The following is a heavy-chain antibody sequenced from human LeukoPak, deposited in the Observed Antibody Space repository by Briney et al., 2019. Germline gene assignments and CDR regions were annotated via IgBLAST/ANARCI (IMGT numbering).Heavy chain of an antibody. V-gene: IGHV1-69*05. CDR1: GGTFSSYA. Sequence: SVKVSCKASGGTFSSYAISWVRQAPGQGLEWMGRIIPIFGTANYAQKFQGRVTITTDESTSTAYMELSSLRSEDTAVYYCARGGGSYYGYYYSYMDVWGKGTTVTVSS. D-gene: IGHD1-26*01. J-gene: IGHJ6*03. CDR2: IIPIFGTA. CDR3: ARGGGSYYGYYYSYMDV.